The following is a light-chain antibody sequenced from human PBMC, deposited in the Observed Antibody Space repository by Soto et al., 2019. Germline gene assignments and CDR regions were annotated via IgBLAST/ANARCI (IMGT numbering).Light chain of an antibody. CDR3: NSFRTNYTWL. CDR2: EVS. Sequence: QSALTQPASVSGSPGQSITISCTGTSSDDGGYNYVSWYQQHPGKAPKLMIYEVSNRPSGISNRFSGSKSGNTASLTISGLQAEDEADYYCNSFRTNYTWLYGGGTKLTVL. J-gene: IGLJ3*02. CDR1: SSDDGGYNY. V-gene: IGLV2-14*01.